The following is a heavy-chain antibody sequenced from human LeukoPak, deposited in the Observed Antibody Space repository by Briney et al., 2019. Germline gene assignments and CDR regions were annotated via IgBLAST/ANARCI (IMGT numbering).Heavy chain of an antibody. CDR2: INSDGTAT. Sequence: GGSLRLSCAASGFTFSTYWMHWVRQVPGKGLLWVSRINSDGTATWYADSVKGRFTVSRDNARNTLSLQMNSLRAEDSGLYYCTRGQERVGGTIDLWGQGTLVTVSS. J-gene: IGHJ4*02. CDR3: TRGQERVGGTIDL. CDR1: GFTFSTYW. V-gene: IGHV3-74*01. D-gene: IGHD1-26*01.